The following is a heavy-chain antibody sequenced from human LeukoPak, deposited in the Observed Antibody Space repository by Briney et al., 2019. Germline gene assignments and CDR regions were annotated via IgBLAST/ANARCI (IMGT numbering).Heavy chain of an antibody. D-gene: IGHD2-21*01. V-gene: IGHV3-13*01. CDR2: IGPAGDT. Sequence: SGGSLRLSCAASGFTFSSYDMHWVRQPAGKGLEWVSAIGPAGDTYYPGSMKGRFTVPRKNAKSSLYLQMNSLSAGDTAVYYCARGYSGSLDYWGQGTVVTVSS. J-gene: IGHJ4*02. CDR1: GFTFSSYD. CDR3: ARGYSGSLDY.